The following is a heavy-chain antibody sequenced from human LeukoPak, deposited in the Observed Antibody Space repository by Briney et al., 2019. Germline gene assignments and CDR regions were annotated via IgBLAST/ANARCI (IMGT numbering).Heavy chain of an antibody. D-gene: IGHD4-17*01. CDR2: INTDGSST. V-gene: IGHV3-74*01. CDR3: ARAQTYGDSRLLLDY. Sequence: PGGSLRLSCAASGFTFSSYWMHWVRQAPGKGLVWVSRINTDGSSTNYADSVKGRFTISRDNAKNSQYLQMNSLRVEDTALYYCARAQTYGDSRLLLDYWGQGTLVTVSS. J-gene: IGHJ4*02. CDR1: GFTFSSYW.